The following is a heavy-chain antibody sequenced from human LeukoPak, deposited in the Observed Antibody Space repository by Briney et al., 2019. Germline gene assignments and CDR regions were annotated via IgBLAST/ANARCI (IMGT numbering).Heavy chain of an antibody. J-gene: IGHJ4*02. Sequence: GGSLRLSCAASGFTFSNYAMDWSGQAPARGRGGWAIIWYDGKNKFYADSVRGRFTVSRDNSKNTLYLQMNSLRAEDTAVYYCARVTYSGNYFIDYWGQGTLVTVSS. CDR1: GFTFSNYA. D-gene: IGHD1-26*01. CDR2: IWYDGKNK. V-gene: IGHV3-33*01. CDR3: ARVTYSGNYFIDY.